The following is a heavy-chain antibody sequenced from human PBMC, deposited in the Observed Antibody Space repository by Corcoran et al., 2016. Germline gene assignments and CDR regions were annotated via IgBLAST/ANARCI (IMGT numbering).Heavy chain of an antibody. J-gene: IGHJ4*02. CDR3: AGERGRSGWYEYYCDY. D-gene: IGHD6-19*01. CDR1: GDSVSSNSAA. Sequence: QVQLQQSGPGLVKPSQTLSLTCAISGDSVSSNSAAWNWIRQSPSRGLEWLGRTYYRSKWYNDYAVSVKSRITINPDTSKNQFSLQLNSVTPEDTAVEYCAGERGRSGWYEYYCDYWGQGTLVTVSS. V-gene: IGHV6-1*01. CDR2: TYYRSKWYN.